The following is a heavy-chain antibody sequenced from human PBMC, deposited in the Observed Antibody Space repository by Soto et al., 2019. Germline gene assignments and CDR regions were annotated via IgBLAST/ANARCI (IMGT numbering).Heavy chain of an antibody. CDR2: IKSKTDGGTT. Sequence: GGSLRLSCAASGFTFSNAWMNWVRQAPGKGLEWVGRIKSKTDGGTTDYAAPVKGRFTISRDDSKNTLYLQMNSLKTEDTAVYYCTTEPIYYYDSSGYYSYYYYGMDVWGQGTTVTVSS. V-gene: IGHV3-15*07. J-gene: IGHJ6*02. CDR3: TTEPIYYYDSSGYYSYYYYGMDV. CDR1: GFTFSNAW. D-gene: IGHD3-22*01.